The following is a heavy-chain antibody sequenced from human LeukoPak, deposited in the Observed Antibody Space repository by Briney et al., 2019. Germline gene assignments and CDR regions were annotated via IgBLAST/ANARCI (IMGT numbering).Heavy chain of an antibody. Sequence: PGGSLRLSCAASGFTFSSYSMNWVRQAPGKGLEWVAVISCDGSNKYYADSVKGRFTISRDNSKNTLYLQMNSLRAEDTAVYYCAKGVYCSSTSCYRGNWFDPWGQGTLVTVSS. CDR1: GFTFSSYS. CDR2: ISCDGSNK. J-gene: IGHJ5*02. V-gene: IGHV3-30*18. D-gene: IGHD2-2*01. CDR3: AKGVYCSSTSCYRGNWFDP.